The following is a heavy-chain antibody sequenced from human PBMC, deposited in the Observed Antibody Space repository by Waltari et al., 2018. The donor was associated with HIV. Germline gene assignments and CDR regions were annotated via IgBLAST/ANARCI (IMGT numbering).Heavy chain of an antibody. J-gene: IGHJ3*01. CDR2: IYPGDSDT. Sequence: EMQLVQSGTEMRRSGESLQISCRASEYSFASYWVGWVRQKTGQGMEWMGIIYPGDSDTMYSPSFQGQVTVSVDKSLDTAYLQWGSLRSSDTAMYYCARLKAGADNAFDLWGRGTMVIVSS. CDR1: EYSFASYW. CDR3: ARLKAGADNAFDL. V-gene: IGHV5-51*03. D-gene: IGHD3-10*01.